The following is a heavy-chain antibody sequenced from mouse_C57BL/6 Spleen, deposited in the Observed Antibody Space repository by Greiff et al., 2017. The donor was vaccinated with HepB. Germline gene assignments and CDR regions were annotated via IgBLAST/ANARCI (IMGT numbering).Heavy chain of an antibody. CDR1: GYTFTSYW. Sequence: QVQLQQPGAELVKPGASVKMSCKASGYTFTSYWITWVKQRPGQGLGWIGDIYPGSGSTNYNEKFKIKATLTVDTSSSTAYMQLSSLTSEDSAVYYCASHYYGSSYLFAYWGQGTLVTVSA. CDR2: IYPGSGST. V-gene: IGHV1-55*01. D-gene: IGHD1-1*01. J-gene: IGHJ3*01. CDR3: ASHYYGSSYLFAY.